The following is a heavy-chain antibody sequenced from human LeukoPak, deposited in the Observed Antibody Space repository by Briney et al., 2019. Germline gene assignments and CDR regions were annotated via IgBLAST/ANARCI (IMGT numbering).Heavy chain of an antibody. V-gene: IGHV4-59*01. CDR2: IYYSGST. D-gene: IGHD2-15*01. CDR1: GGSISSYY. Sequence: SETLSLTCTVSGGSISSYYWSWIRQPPGKGLEWIGYIYYSGSTNYNPSLKSRVTISVDTSKNQFSLKLSSVTAADTAVYYCARGGDIVVVVAAWDYWGQGTLVTVSS. CDR3: ARGGDIVVVVAAWDY. J-gene: IGHJ4*02.